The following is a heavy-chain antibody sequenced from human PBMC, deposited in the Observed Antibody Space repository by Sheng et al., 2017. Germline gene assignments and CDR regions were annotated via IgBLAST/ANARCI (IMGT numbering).Heavy chain of an antibody. J-gene: IGHJ5*02. Sequence: QVQLVQSGAEVKKPGSSVKVSCKASGGTFSSYAISWVRQAPGQGLEWMGGIIPIFGTANYAQKFQGRVTITADESTSTAYMELSSLRSEDTAVYYCARGEEYEYSSSSAWFDPWGQGTLVTVSS. CDR3: ARGEEYEYSSSSAWFDP. D-gene: IGHD6-6*01. CDR2: IIPIFGTA. CDR1: GGTFSSYA. V-gene: IGHV1-69*01.